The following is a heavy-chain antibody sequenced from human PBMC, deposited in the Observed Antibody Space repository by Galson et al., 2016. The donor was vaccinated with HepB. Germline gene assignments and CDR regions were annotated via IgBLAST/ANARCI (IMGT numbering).Heavy chain of an antibody. J-gene: IGHJ5*02. CDR2: VNPKSGTT. CDR3: ARRDDRDTFDP. V-gene: IGHV1-2*02. CDR1: GYTFTAYY. D-gene: IGHD5-18*01. Sequence: SVMVSCKGSGYTFTAYYLHWVRQAPGQGLEWMGWVNPKSGTTNYAQRFQGRVTMTKDTSISTVYMELTRLRSDDTAVYYCARRDDRDTFDPWGQGTLVTVSS.